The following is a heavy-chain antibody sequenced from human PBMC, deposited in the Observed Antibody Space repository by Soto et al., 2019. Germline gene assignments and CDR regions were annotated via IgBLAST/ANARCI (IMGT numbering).Heavy chain of an antibody. J-gene: IGHJ6*02. V-gene: IGHV1-46*01. CDR1: GYTFTSYY. CDR2: INPSGGST. D-gene: IGHD2-21*01. Sequence: QVQLVQSGAEVKKPGASVKVSCKASGYTFTSYYMHWVRQAPGQGLEWMGIINPSGGSTSYAQKCQDRVTMPGDTTTSTVYMELSSLRSEDTAVYYCASGLWHIKGGMDVWGQGTTVTVSS. CDR3: ASGLWHIKGGMDV.